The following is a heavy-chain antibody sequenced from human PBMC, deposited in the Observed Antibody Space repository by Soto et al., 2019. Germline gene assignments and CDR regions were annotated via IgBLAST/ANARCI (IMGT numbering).Heavy chain of an antibody. D-gene: IGHD3-3*01. J-gene: IGHJ4*02. CDR3: ARAREHTYYDFWSGYSTEGFDY. V-gene: IGHV3-48*02. Sequence: GGSLRLSCAASGFTFSSYSMNWVRQAPGKGLEWVSYISSSSSTIYYADSVKGRFTISRDNAKNSLYLQMNSLRDEDTAVYYCARAREHTYYDFWSGYSTEGFDYWGQGTLVTVSS. CDR2: ISSSSSTI. CDR1: GFTFSSYS.